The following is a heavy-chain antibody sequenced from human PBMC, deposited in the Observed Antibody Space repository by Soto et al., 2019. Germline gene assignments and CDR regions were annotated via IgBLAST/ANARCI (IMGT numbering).Heavy chain of an antibody. CDR1: GFTFRSYP. Sequence: EVQLLESGGGLVQPGGSLSLSSAASGFTFRSYPMSWVRQAPGKGLEWVSAISGSSGRNYYADSVKGRFTISSDNSKNTLYLQMNSLRAEDTAVDYCARNSSGRRNWFDPWGQGTLVTVA. V-gene: IGHV3-23*01. J-gene: IGHJ5*02. CDR3: ARNSSGRRNWFDP. CDR2: ISGSSGRN. D-gene: IGHD1-26*01.